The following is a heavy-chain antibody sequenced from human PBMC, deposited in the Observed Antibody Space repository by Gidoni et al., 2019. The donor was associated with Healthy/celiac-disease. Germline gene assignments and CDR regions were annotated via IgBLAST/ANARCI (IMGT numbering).Heavy chain of an antibody. CDR3: ASETLMGYYSYYGMDV. V-gene: IGHV3-21*01. CDR2: ISSSSSYI. Sequence: EVQLVESGGGLVKPGGSLRLSCAASGFTFSSDSMNWVRQASGKGLEWGSSISSSSSYIYYADSVKGRFTISRDNAKNSLYLQMNSLRAEDTAVYYCASETLMGYYSYYGMDVWGQGTTVTVSS. CDR1: GFTFSSDS. D-gene: IGHD3-10*01. J-gene: IGHJ6*02.